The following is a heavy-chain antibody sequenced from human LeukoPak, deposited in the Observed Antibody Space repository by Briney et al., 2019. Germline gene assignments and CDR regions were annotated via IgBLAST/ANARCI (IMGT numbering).Heavy chain of an antibody. Sequence: GGSQRLSCAASGYRLSDYSMNWVRQAPGKAREWISYFGISSGNTIYADSVKGRFPLSGHKPKNSLYLQMHSLRVEDRAVYYCARDYTYVFDIWREGTVVSVFS. CDR3: ARDYTYVFDI. CDR2: FGISSGNT. J-gene: IGHJ4*02. D-gene: IGHD3-16*01. V-gene: IGHV3-48*01. CDR1: GYRLSDYS.